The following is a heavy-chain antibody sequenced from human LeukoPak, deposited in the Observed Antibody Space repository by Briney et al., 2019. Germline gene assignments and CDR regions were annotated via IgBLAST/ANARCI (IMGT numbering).Heavy chain of an antibody. D-gene: IGHD3-9*01. CDR2: IKSNGDNT. CDR1: GFIFSSYT. J-gene: IGHJ6*03. Sequence: PGGSLRLSCAASGFIFSSYTIHWVRQAPGKGLEYVSSIKSNGDNTHYANSVKGRLTISRDNSKNTLYLQMGSLRAEDMAVYYCARGFDSPMDVWGKGTTVTVSS. V-gene: IGHV3-64*01. CDR3: ARGFDSPMDV.